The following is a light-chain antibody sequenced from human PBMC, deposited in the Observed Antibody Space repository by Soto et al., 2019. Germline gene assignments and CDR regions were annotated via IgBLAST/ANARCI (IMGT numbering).Light chain of an antibody. Sequence: QAHYPLFSILRDSVTITCLASQSISSWLAWYQQKPGKAPKLLIYKASSLESGVPSRFSGSGSGTEFTLTISSLQSEDFATYYCQQYNSYPPTFGQGSKVDVK. V-gene: IGKV1-5*03. CDR1: QSISSW. J-gene: IGKJ1*01. CDR2: KAS. CDR3: QQYNSYPPT.